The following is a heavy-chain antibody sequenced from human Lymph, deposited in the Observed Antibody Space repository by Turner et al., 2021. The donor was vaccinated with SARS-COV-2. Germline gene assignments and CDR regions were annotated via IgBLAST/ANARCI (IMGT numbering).Heavy chain of an antibody. CDR2: ISYDGSDK. J-gene: IGHJ4*02. V-gene: IGHV3-30*04. D-gene: IGHD3-22*01. Sequence: QVQLVASGGGVVHPGRSLRLSCSASGFTFSSYAMHWVRQAPGKGLEWVALISYDGSDKYYADSVKGRFTFSRDNSKNTLYLQMNSLRAEDTAVYYCARDRDSSGWVDYWGQGTLVTVSS. CDR3: ARDRDSSGWVDY. CDR1: GFTFSSYA.